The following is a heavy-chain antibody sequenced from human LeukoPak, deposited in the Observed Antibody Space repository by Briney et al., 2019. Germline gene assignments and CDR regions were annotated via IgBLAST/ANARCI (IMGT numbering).Heavy chain of an antibody. CDR2: ISPSGDIK. V-gene: IGHV3-23*01. Sequence: PGGSLRLSCAASGFTLSIYSMNWVRQAPGKGLEWVSGISPSGDIKYYADSVKGRFTISRDNSKKTLYLEVSSLTGEDTAVYYCAKDDAWIRFGEWSQGTLVTVSS. CDR3: AKDDAWIRFGE. CDR1: GFTLSIYS. D-gene: IGHD3-10*01. J-gene: IGHJ4*02.